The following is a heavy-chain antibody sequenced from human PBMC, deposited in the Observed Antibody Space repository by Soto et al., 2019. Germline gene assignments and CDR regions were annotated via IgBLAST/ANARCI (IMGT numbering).Heavy chain of an antibody. Sequence: GGSLRLSCAASGFTVSSNYMSWVRQAPGKGLEWVSVIYSGGSTYYADSVKGRFTISRDNSKNTLYLQMNSLRAEDTAVYYCARDFCSGLGADYYNYGMAVWGQGTTVTVSS. CDR1: GFTVSSNY. D-gene: IGHD3-3*01. V-gene: IGHV3-53*01. CDR3: ARDFCSGLGADYYNYGMAV. J-gene: IGHJ6*02. CDR2: IYSGGST.